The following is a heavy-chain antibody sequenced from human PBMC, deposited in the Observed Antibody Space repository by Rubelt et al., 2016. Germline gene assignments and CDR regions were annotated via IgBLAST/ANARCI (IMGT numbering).Heavy chain of an antibody. D-gene: IGHD1-26*01. J-gene: IGHJ6*02. Sequence: QVQLQQWGAGLLKPSETLSLTCAVYGGSFSGYYWSWIRQPPGKGLEWIGEINHSGSTNYNPSLKSRVTISVDTSKNQFSRKLGSVTAADTAVDYWARGIVGATRSSYYGMTSGAKGPRSPSP. CDR1: GGSFSGYY. CDR2: INHSGST. CDR3: ARGIVGATRSSYYGMTS. V-gene: IGHV4-34*01.